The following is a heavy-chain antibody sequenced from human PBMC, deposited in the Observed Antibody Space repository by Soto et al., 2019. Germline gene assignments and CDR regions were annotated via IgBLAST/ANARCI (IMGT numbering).Heavy chain of an antibody. CDR1: GGTFSSYT. V-gene: IGHV1-69*04. CDR2: IIPILGIA. CDR3: ARDPPRHLRPEFGLYSNYGTVYYYYMDV. Sequence: ASVKVSCKASGGTFSSYTISWVRQAPGQGLEWMGRIIPILGIANYAQKFQGRVTITADKSTSTAYMELSSLRSEDTAVYYCARDPPRHLRPEFGLYSNYGTVYYYYMDVWGKGTTVTVSS. J-gene: IGHJ6*03. D-gene: IGHD4-4*01.